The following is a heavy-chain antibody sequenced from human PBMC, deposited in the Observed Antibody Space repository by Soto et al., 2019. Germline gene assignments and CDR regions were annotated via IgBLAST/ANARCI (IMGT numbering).Heavy chain of an antibody. CDR3: ARARGYCSGGSCYPVMSFDY. D-gene: IGHD2-15*01. V-gene: IGHV1-69*13. J-gene: IGHJ4*02. CDR1: GGTFSSYA. CDR2: IIPIFGTA. Sequence: SVKVSCKASGGTFSSYAISWVRQAPGQGLEWMGGIIPIFGTANYAQKFQGRVTITADGSTSTAYMELSSLRSEDTAVYYCARARGYCSGGSCYPVMSFDYWGQGTLVTVSS.